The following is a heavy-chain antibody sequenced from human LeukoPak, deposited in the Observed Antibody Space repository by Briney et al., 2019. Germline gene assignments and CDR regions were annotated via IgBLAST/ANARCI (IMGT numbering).Heavy chain of an antibody. CDR1: GFTFSSYG. J-gene: IGHJ6*03. D-gene: IGHD2-8*01. CDR3: AKDHRYCTNGVCYVFYYYYMDV. Sequence: GGSLRLSCAASGFTFSSYGMHWVRQAPGKGLEWVAVISYEGSNKYYADSVKGRFTISRDNSKNTLYLQMNSLRAEDTAVYYCAKDHRYCTNGVCYVFYYYYMDVWGKGTTVTVSS. CDR2: ISYEGSNK. V-gene: IGHV3-30*18.